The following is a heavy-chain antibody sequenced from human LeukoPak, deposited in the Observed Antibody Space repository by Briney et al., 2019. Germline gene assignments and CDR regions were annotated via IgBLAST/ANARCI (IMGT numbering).Heavy chain of an antibody. J-gene: IGHJ4*02. CDR1: GFTFSSYA. Sequence: GGSLRLSCAASGFTFSSYAMYWVRHAPGKGLEGVAVISYDGMDTYYADSVRGRFTISRANSKDTLYLQMNSLRDEDSAVYYCASDLQQLAAYYCDSWGPGILVTVSS. D-gene: IGHD1-1*01. V-gene: IGHV3-30*04. CDR3: ASDLQQLAAYYCDS. CDR2: ISYDGMDT.